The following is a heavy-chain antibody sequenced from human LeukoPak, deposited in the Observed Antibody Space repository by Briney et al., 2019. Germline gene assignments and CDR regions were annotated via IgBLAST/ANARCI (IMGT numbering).Heavy chain of an antibody. D-gene: IGHD4-17*01. V-gene: IGHV4-59*01. CDR1: GASISSYY. Sequence: SETLSLTCTVSGASISSYYWSWIRQPPGKGLEWIGYIFYSGSTNYNPSLKSRVTISVDTSKNQFSLKLTSVTAADTAVYYCARQLDDGDYYFDYWGQGTLVTVSS. J-gene: IGHJ4*02. CDR2: IFYSGST. CDR3: ARQLDDGDYYFDY.